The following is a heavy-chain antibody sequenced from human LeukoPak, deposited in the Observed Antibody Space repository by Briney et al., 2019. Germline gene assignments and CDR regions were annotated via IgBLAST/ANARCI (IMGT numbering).Heavy chain of an antibody. V-gene: IGHV1-46*03. CDR3: ASSAAGTALEVD. J-gene: IGHJ4*02. CDR1: GYTFTSYY. D-gene: IGHD6-13*01. Sequence: GASVKVSCKASGYTFTSYYMHWVRQAPGQGLEWVGIINPSGGSTSYAQKFQGRVTMTRDTSTSTVYMELSSLRSEDTAVYYCASSAAGTALEVDWGQGTLVTVSS. CDR2: INPSGGST.